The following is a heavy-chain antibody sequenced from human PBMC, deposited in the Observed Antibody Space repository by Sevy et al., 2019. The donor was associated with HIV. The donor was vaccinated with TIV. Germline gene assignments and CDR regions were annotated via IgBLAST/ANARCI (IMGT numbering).Heavy chain of an antibody. CDR1: GFTFSSYD. Sequence: GGSLRLSCAGSGFTFSSYDMHWVRQAPGKGLEWVEVTSHDGKYNNYADSVKVRFTISRDNFKNTLYLQMNSLRVEDMAVYFCARLFSCGGDCYYLDYWGQGALVTVSS. CDR2: TSHDGKYN. CDR3: ARLFSCGGDCYYLDY. J-gene: IGHJ4*02. D-gene: IGHD2-21*02. V-gene: IGHV3-30*04.